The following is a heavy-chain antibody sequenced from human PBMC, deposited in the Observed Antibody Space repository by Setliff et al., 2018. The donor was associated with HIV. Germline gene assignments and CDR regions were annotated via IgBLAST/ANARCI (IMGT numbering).Heavy chain of an antibody. D-gene: IGHD3-3*01. J-gene: IGHJ4*02. CDR1: GLIFSSYW. V-gene: IGHV3-7*03. CDR2: IKQDGSEK. Sequence: PGGSLRLSCAASGLIFSSYWMSWVRQAPGKGLEWVANIKQDGSEKYYVDSVKGRFTISRDNAKNSLYLQMNSLRAEDTAVYYCASNGFWSGYSTILDYWGQGTLVTVSS. CDR3: ASNGFWSGYSTILDY.